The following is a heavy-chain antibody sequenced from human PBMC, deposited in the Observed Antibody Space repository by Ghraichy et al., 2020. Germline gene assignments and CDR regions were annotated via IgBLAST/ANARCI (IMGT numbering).Heavy chain of an antibody. V-gene: IGHV3-7*01. D-gene: IGHD3-3*01. CDR1: GFTFSTYW. CDR2: IKPDGSEK. Sequence: GGSLRLSCAASGFTFSTYWMNWVRQAPGKGLEWVANIKPDGSEKYYVDSVKGRFTISRDNSKNSLYLQMNSLRAEDTAVYYCARDKGYYNFWSGSDYWGQGTLVTVSS. J-gene: IGHJ4*02. CDR3: ARDKGYYNFWSGSDY.